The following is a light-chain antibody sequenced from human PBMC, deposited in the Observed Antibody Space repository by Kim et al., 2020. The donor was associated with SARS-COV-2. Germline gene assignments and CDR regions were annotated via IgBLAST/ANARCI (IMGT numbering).Light chain of an antibody. CDR3: QQSYTTPYT. CDR1: QSISTY. Sequence: SASVGDRVTITCRASQSISTYLNWFQQKPGKAPELLIYAASSLQSGVPSRFSGSGSVTDFTLTISSLQPEDFATYYCQQSYTTPYTFGQGTKLEIK. V-gene: IGKV1-39*01. J-gene: IGKJ2*01. CDR2: AAS.